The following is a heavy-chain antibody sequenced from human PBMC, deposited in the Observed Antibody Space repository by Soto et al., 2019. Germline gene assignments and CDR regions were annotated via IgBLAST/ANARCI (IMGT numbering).Heavy chain of an antibody. Sequence: GGSLRLFCVASGFTFSSYAMSWVRQAPGKGLEWVSAIIGSNDNRYYADSVKGRFTISRDNSKNTLYLYMNSLRADDTAVYYCASQTTPSELSYFWGHGTLVTVSS. J-gene: IGHJ4*01. D-gene: IGHD1-7*01. CDR1: GFTFSSYA. CDR3: ASQTTPSELSYF. V-gene: IGHV3-23*01. CDR2: IIGSNDNR.